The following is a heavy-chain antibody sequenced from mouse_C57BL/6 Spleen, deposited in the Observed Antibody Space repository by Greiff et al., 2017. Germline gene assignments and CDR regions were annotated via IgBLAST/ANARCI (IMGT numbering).Heavy chain of an antibody. D-gene: IGHD2-1*01. J-gene: IGHJ2*01. Sequence: EVKVVESGGGLVKPGGSLKLSCAASGFTFSSYAMSWVRQTPEKRLEWVATISDGGSYTYYPDNVKGRFTIARDNAKNNLYLQMSHLKSEDTARYYCARERGNHYFDYWGQGTTLTVSS. CDR2: ISDGGSYT. V-gene: IGHV5-4*01. CDR3: ARERGNHYFDY. CDR1: GFTFSSYA.